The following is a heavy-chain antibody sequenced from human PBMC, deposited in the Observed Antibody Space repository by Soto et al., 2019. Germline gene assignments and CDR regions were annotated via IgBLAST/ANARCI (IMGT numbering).Heavy chain of an antibody. D-gene: IGHD5-12*01. J-gene: IGHJ3*02. V-gene: IGHV4-34*01. Sequence: QVQLQQWGAGLLKPSETLSLTCAVYGGSFSGYYWSWIRQPPGKGLEWVGEINHRGSTNYNPSLKCRVTISVDGSQGQFSLTLTPVLAADTAGYYCATGPPIVASITAFDIWGQGTMVTVSS. CDR3: ATGPPIVASITAFDI. CDR2: INHRGST. CDR1: GGSFSGYY.